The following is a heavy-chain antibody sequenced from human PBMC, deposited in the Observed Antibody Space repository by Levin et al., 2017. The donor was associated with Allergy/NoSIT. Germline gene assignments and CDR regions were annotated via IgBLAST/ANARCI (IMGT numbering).Heavy chain of an antibody. J-gene: IGHJ4*02. V-gene: IGHV3-30*04. CDR1: GFIFSSFA. CDR2: VSNDGSKK. CDR3: ARDPNSGYAAY. Sequence: QAGGSLRLSCGASGFIFSSFAMHWVRQSPGKGLEWVAVVSNDGSKKYYADSVKGRFTISRDNSKNTLYLQMNSLRAEDMAVYYCARDPNSGYAAYWGQGTLVTVSS. D-gene: IGHD5-12*01.